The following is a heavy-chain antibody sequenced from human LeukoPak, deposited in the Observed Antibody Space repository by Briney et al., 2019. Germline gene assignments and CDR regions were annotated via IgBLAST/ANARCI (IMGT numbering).Heavy chain of an antibody. CDR1: GFTFSGYG. CDR2: IWYDGSNK. J-gene: IGHJ4*02. CDR3: AKAPHTLAYCGGDCYSYFDY. D-gene: IGHD2-21*02. V-gene: IGHV3-33*06. Sequence: GGSLRLSCAASGFTFSGYGMHWVRQAPGKGLEWVAVIWYDGSNKYYADSVKGRFTISRDNSKNTLYLQMNSLRAEDTAVYYCAKAPHTLAYCGGDCYSYFDYWGQGTLVTVSS.